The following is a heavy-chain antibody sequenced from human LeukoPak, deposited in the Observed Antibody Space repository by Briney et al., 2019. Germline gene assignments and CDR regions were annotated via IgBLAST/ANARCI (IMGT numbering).Heavy chain of an antibody. J-gene: IGHJ6*03. V-gene: IGHV1-2*02. Sequence: ASVTVSCKASGYTFTGYYMHWVRQAPGQGREWMGWINPNSGGTNYAQKFQGRVTMTRDTSISTAYMELSRLRSDDTAVYYCARDLGPGHPGRYYYYMDVWGKGTTVTVSS. CDR2: INPNSGGT. CDR1: GYTFTGYY. CDR3: ARDLGPGHPGRYYYYMDV. D-gene: IGHD3-10*01.